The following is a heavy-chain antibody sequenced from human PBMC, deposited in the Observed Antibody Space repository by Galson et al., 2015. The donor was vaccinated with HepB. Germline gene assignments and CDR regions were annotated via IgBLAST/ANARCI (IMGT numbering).Heavy chain of an antibody. CDR1: GFTFSSYS. CDR2: ISRSSSYI. J-gene: IGHJ4*02. D-gene: IGHD3-22*01. V-gene: IGHV3-21*01. Sequence: SLRLSCAASGFTFSSYSMNWVRQAPGKGLEWVSSISRSSSYIYYADSVKGRFTISRDNAKNSLYLQMNSLRAEDTAVYYCWYYDSSGYYPIDYWGQGTLVTVSS. CDR3: WYYDSSGYYPIDY.